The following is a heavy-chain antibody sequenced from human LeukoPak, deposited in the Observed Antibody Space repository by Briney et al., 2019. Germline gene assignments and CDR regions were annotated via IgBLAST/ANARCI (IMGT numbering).Heavy chain of an antibody. J-gene: IGHJ4*02. Sequence: TGGSLRLSCAASGFTFSSYAMTWVRQAPGEGLEWVSTISGSGKNTYYADSVKGRFTISRDLSKNTLYLQMNSLRAEDTAVYYCARDVDYGSGTPIGYWGQGTLVTVSS. D-gene: IGHD3-10*01. CDR2: ISGSGKNT. V-gene: IGHV3-23*01. CDR3: ARDVDYGSGTPIGY. CDR1: GFTFSSYA.